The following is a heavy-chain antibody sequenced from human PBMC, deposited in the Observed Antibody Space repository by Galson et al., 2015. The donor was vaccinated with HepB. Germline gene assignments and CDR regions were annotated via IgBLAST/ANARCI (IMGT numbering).Heavy chain of an antibody. CDR3: ARVLTLTTVKGGYFDY. CDR1: GYTFTSYG. V-gene: IGHV1-18*04. J-gene: IGHJ4*02. CDR2: ISAYNGNT. Sequence: SVKVSCKASGYTFTSYGISWVRQAPGQGLEWMGWISAYNGNTNYAQKLQGRVTMTTDTSTSTAYMELRSLRSDDTAVYYCARVLTLTTVKGGYFDYWGQGTLVTVSS. D-gene: IGHD4-11*01.